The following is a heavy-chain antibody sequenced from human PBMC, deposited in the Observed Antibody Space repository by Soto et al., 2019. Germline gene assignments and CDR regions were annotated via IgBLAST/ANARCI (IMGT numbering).Heavy chain of an antibody. CDR3: ARLAAAGHGRHYYYYGMDV. J-gene: IGHJ6*02. CDR2: IYYSGST. V-gene: IGHV4-39*01. CDR1: GGSISSSSYY. D-gene: IGHD6-13*01. Sequence: SETLSLTCTVSGGSISSSSYYWGWIRQAPGKGLEWIGSIYYSGSTYYNPSLKSRVTISVDTSKNQFSLKLSSVTAADTAVYYCARLAAAGHGRHYYYYGMDVWGQGTTVT.